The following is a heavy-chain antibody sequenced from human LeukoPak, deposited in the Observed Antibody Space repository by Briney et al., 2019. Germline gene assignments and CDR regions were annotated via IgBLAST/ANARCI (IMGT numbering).Heavy chain of an antibody. J-gene: IGHJ4*02. V-gene: IGHV4-4*07. CDR3: ARVGGTLISFDY. Sequence: SETLSLTCTVSGGSISSYYWSWIRQPAGKGLEWIGRFYTSGSTNYNPSLKSRVTMSVDTSKNQFSLKLSSVTAADTAMYYCARVGGTLISFDYWGQGTLVTVSS. CDR2: FYTSGST. CDR1: GGSISSYY. D-gene: IGHD3-16*01.